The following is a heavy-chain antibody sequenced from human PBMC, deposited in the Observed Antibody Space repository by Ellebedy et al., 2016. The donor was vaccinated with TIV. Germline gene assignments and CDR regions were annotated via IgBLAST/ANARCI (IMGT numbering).Heavy chain of an antibody. CDR1: GYTFTGYY. J-gene: IGHJ6*02. CDR2: INPSGGST. D-gene: IGHD3-10*01. Sequence: ASVKVSCXASGYTFTGYYMHWVRQAPGQGLEWMGIINPSGGSTSYAQRFQGRVTMTRDTSTNTVYMELSSLRSEDTAVYYCAREKGSLLWFGELYYYYYGMDVWGQGTTVTVSS. V-gene: IGHV1-46*01. CDR3: AREKGSLLWFGELYYYYYGMDV.